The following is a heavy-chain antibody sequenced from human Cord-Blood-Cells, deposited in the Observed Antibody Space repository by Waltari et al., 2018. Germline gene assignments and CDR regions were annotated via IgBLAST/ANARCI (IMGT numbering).Heavy chain of an antibody. J-gene: IGHJ4*02. CDR1: GYTFTSYG. V-gene: IGHV1-18*01. Sequence: QLQLVQSGAEVKKPGASVKVSCKASGYTFTSYGISWVRQAAGQGLAWMGWISAYNGNTNYAQKLQGRVTMTTDTSTSTAYMELRSLRSDDTAVYYCARDTLVGYCSGGSCYSNFDYWGQGTLVTVSS. D-gene: IGHD2-15*01. CDR3: ARDTLVGYCSGGSCYSNFDY. CDR2: ISAYNGNT.